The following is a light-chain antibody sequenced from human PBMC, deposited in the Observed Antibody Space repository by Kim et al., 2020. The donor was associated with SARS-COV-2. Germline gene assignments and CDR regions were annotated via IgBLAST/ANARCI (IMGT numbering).Light chain of an antibody. J-gene: IGLJ2*01. CDR2: LNSDGSH. CDR3: QTWGTGVVV. CDR1: SGHSSYA. V-gene: IGLV4-69*01. Sequence: QPVLTQSPSASASLGASVKLTCTLSSGHSSYAIAWHQQQPEKGPRYLMKLNSDGSHSKGDGIPDRFSGSSSGAERYLTISSLQSEDEADYYCQTWGTGVVVFGGWTQLTVL.